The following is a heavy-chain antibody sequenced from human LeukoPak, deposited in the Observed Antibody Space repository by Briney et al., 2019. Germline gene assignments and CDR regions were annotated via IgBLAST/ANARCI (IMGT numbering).Heavy chain of an antibody. Sequence: SETLSLTGAGYGGSFSGYYWSWIRQPPGKGLEWIGEINHSGSNNYNPSLKSRVTISVDTSKNQFSLKLSSATAADTAVYYCARPPYYYDSSGYYGYWGQGTLVTVSS. CDR3: ARPPYYYDSSGYYGY. CDR1: GGSFSGYY. V-gene: IGHV4-34*01. D-gene: IGHD3-22*01. J-gene: IGHJ4*02. CDR2: INHSGSN.